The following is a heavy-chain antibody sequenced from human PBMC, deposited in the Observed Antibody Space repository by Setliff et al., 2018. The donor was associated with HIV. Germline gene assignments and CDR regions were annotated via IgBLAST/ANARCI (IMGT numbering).Heavy chain of an antibody. CDR1: GGSFSGFY. D-gene: IGHD3-10*01. CDR2: VDDSGGS. CDR3: ARVGEQLLLGFEF. Sequence: SETLSLTCAVYGGSFSGFYWSWIRQPPGKGLEYIGEVDDSGGSNYNPSLKSRVSISVDTSKNQFSLRLSSVTAADTAVYYCARVGEQLLLGFEFWGQGTLVTVPQ. J-gene: IGHJ4*02. V-gene: IGHV4-34*01.